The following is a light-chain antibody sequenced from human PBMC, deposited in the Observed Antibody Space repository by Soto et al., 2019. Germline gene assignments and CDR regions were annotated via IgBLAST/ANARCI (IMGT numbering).Light chain of an antibody. CDR2: EVN. CDR3: AAWDDSLNVVV. V-gene: IGLV2-8*01. Sequence: QSALTQPPSASGSPGQSVAISCTGTSSDVGGYDYVSWYQQYPGKAPKVIIYEVNKRPSGVPDRFSGSKSGNTASLTVSGLQAEDEADYYCAAWDDSLNVVVFGGGTK. J-gene: IGLJ2*01. CDR1: SSDVGGYDY.